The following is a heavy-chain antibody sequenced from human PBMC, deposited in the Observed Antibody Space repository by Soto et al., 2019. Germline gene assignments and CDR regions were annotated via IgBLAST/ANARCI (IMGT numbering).Heavy chain of an antibody. CDR3: ARPHDYIWGSYRTIQSYGMDV. V-gene: IGHV1-8*01. D-gene: IGHD3-16*02. J-gene: IGHJ6*02. CDR2: MTPNSGTT. CDR1: GYTFTSFD. Sequence: QVQLVQSGAEVKKPGASVKVSCKASGYTFTSFDINWVRQAPGQGLEWMGWMTPNSGTTDYAQKFQRRITLTRNPSIRTAYMELNNLRSEDTAVYYCARPHDYIWGSYRTIQSYGMDVWGQGTTVAVSS.